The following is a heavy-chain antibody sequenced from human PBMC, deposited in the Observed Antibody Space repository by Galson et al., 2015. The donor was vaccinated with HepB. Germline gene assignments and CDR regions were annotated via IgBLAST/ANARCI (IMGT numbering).Heavy chain of an antibody. CDR3: ARVDPLRYFDY. CDR2: INSDGSST. V-gene: IGHV3-74*01. D-gene: IGHD3-9*01. Sequence: SLRLSCAASGFTFSSYWMHWVRQAPGKGLVWVSRINSDGSSTSYADSVKGRSTISRDNAKNTLYLQMNSLRAEDTAVYYCARVDPLRYFDYWGQGTLVTVSS. CDR1: GFTFSSYW. J-gene: IGHJ4*02.